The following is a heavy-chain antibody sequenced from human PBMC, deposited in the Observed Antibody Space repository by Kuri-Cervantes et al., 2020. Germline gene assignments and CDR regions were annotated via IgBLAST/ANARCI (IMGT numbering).Heavy chain of an antibody. V-gene: IGHV3-7*01. J-gene: IGHJ4*02. CDR1: GFTFSSYW. Sequence: GGSLRLSCAVSGFTFSSYWMSWVRQDPGKGLEWVANIKQDGSEKYYVDSVKGRFTISRDNAKNSLYLQMNSLRAEDTAVYYCARQRYFDYWARELWSPSPQ. CDR2: IKQDGSEK. CDR3: ARQRYFDY.